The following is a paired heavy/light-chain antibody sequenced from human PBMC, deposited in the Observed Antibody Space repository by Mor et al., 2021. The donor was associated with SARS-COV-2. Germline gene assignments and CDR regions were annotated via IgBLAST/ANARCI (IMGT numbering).Heavy chain of an antibody. V-gene: IGHV3-23*01. J-gene: IGHJ4*02. Sequence: EVQLLESGGGLVQPGGSLRLSCAASGFTFSSYAMSWVRQAPGKGLEWVSAISGSGGSTYYADSVKGRFTISRDNSKNTLYLQMNSLRAEDTAVYYCAKDQPRIAVAGTFPRVFDYWGQGTLVTVSS. CDR3: AKDQPRIAVAGTFPRVFDY. CDR2: ISGSGGST. CDR1: GFTFSSYA. D-gene: IGHD6-19*01.
Light chain of an antibody. V-gene: IGKV3-15*01. J-gene: IGKJ5*01. Sequence: EIVMTQSPATLSVSPGERATLSCRASQSVSSNLAWYQQKPGQAPRLLIYGASTRATGIPARFSGSGSGTEFTLTISSLQSEDFAVYYCQQYNNWPLTFGQGTRLEIK. CDR1: QSVSSN. CDR2: GAS. CDR3: QQYNNWPLT.